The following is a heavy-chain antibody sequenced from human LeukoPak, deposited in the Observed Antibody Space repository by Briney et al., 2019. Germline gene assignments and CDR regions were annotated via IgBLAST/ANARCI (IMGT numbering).Heavy chain of an antibody. CDR1: GFTFSDYY. V-gene: IGHV3-11*04. CDR3: ARGVRGSSWLSFDY. Sequence: GGSLRLSCAASGFTFSDYYMNWIRQAPGKGLEWVSYISSGGGTRSYADSVKGRFTISRDNSKNTLYLQMNSLRAEDTAVYCCARGVRGSSWLSFDYWGQGTLVIVSS. CDR2: ISSGGGTR. J-gene: IGHJ4*02. D-gene: IGHD6-13*01.